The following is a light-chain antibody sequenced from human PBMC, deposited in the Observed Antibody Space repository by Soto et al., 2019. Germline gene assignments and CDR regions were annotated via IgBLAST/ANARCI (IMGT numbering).Light chain of an antibody. V-gene: IGKV3-20*01. CDR2: GAS. CDR1: QSVSSSY. Sequence: EIVLTQSPGTLSLSPGERATLSCRASQSVSSSYLAWYQQKPGQAPRLLIYGASSRATGIPDRFSGSGSGTDVTLTISRLEPEDFAVYYCQQYGSSLYTFGQGTKLAIK. CDR3: QQYGSSLYT. J-gene: IGKJ2*01.